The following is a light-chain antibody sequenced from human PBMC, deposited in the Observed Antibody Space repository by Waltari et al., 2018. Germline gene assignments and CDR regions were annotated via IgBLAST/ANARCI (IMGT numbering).Light chain of an antibody. CDR3: QQCHSTPYT. Sequence: DIQMTQSPSSLSSSVGDRLTITCRASQNILTYVNWYQQKPGKAPKLLIYAASSLEDGVPLRFSGSGSETHFTLTISGLQPEDLATYYCQQCHSTPYTFGQGTKLEI. CDR1: QNILTY. V-gene: IGKV1-39*01. J-gene: IGKJ2*01. CDR2: AAS.